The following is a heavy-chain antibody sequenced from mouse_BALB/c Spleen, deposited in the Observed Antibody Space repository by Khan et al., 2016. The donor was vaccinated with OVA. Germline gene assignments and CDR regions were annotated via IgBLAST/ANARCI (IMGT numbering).Heavy chain of an antibody. D-gene: IGHD3-2*01. V-gene: IGHV1-4*01. Sequence: QVQLQQSGAELARPGASVKMSCKTSGYTFTTYTLHWVKQRPGRSLEWIGYINPSNDYTNYNQKFKDKSTLTADKSSSTAYMQLSSQTSEDSAVYYCARSGQLGLRGGFTYWGQGTLVTVSA. CDR3: ARSGQLGLRGGFTY. J-gene: IGHJ3*01. CDR2: INPSNDYT. CDR1: GYTFTTYT.